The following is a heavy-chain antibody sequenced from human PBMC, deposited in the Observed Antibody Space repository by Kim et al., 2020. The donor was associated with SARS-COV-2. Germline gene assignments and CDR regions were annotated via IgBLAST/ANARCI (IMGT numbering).Heavy chain of an antibody. V-gene: IGHV5-51*01. J-gene: IGHJ4*02. CDR3: ARQTYYYGSGSYADY. D-gene: IGHD3-10*01. Sequence: PSFQGQVTISADKSISTAYLQWSSLKASDTAMYYCARQTYYYGSGSYADYWGQGTLVTVSS.